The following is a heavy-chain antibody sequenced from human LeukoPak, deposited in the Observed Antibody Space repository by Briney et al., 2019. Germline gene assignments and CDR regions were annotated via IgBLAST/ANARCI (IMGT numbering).Heavy chain of an antibody. V-gene: IGHV1-69*04. CDR3: ARGTYYYDSSYAFDI. D-gene: IGHD3-22*01. CDR2: IIPILGIA. J-gene: IGHJ3*02. CDR1: GGTFSSYA. Sequence: GSSVKVSCKASGGTFSSYAISWVRQAPGQGLEWMERIIPILGIANYAQKFQGRVTITADKSTSTAYMELSSLRSEDTAVYYCARGTYYYDSSYAFDIWGQGTMVTVSS.